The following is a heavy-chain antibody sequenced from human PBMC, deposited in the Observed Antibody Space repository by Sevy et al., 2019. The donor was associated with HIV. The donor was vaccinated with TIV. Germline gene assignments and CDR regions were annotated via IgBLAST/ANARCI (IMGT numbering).Heavy chain of an antibody. CDR3: ARERVYDYVWGSYRPTYYYYYGMDV. Sequence: GRSLRLSCAASGFTFSSYGMHWVRQAPGKGLEWVAVIWYDGSNKYYADSVKGRFTISRDNSKNTLYLQMNSLRAEDTAAYYCARERVYDYVWGSYRPTYYYYYGMDVWGQGTTVTVSS. CDR1: GFTFSSYG. CDR2: IWYDGSNK. D-gene: IGHD3-16*02. J-gene: IGHJ6*02. V-gene: IGHV3-33*01.